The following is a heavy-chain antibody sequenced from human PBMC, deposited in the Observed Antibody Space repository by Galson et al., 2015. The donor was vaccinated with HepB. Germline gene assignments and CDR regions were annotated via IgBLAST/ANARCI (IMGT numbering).Heavy chain of an antibody. CDR3: ARISEGDSSGYYYFDY. D-gene: IGHD3-22*01. CDR2: LDWDDDK. Sequence: PALVKPTQTLTLTCTFSGFSLSTSGMCVSWIRQPPGKALEWLARLDWDDDKYYSTSLKTRLTISKDTSKNQVVLTMTNMDPVDTATYYCARISEGDSSGYYYFDYWGQGTLVTVSS. CDR1: GFSLSTSGMC. J-gene: IGHJ4*02. V-gene: IGHV2-70*11.